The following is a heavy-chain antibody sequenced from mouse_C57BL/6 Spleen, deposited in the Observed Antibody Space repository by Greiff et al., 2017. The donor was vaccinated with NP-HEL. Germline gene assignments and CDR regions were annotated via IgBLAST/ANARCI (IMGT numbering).Heavy chain of an antibody. J-gene: IGHJ3*01. D-gene: IGHD2-3*01. CDR2: ISGGGGNT. CDR3: ARHRWDWFAY. Sequence: EVKLQESGGGLVKPGGSLKLSCAASGFTFSSYTMSWVRQTPEKRLEWVATISGGGGNTYYPDSVKGRFTISRDNAKNTLYLQMSSLRSEDTALYYCARHRWDWFAYWGQGTLVTVSA. V-gene: IGHV5-9*01. CDR1: GFTFSSYT.